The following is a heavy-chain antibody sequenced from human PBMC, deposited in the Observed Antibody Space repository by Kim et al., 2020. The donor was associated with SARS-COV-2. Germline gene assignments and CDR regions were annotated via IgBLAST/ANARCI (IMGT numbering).Heavy chain of an antibody. V-gene: IGHV3-23*01. J-gene: IGHJ4*02. CDR1: GFTFSSSA. Sequence: GGSLRLSCAASGFTFSSSAMIWVRQAPGKGLEWVSGIADSGDGTYYADSVKGRFTVSRDNSKNTLFLQMNSLRAEDSGVYYCAKVVIEGGKWLFDYWGQGTLVTVSS. D-gene: IGHD3-22*01. CDR3: AKVVIEGGKWLFDY. CDR2: IADSGDGT.